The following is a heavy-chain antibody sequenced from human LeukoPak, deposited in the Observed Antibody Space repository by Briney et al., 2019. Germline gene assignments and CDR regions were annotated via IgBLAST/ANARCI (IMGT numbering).Heavy chain of an antibody. CDR1: GFTFSSYS. D-gene: IGHD1-26*01. J-gene: IGHJ3*02. CDR2: ISSSSRYI. V-gene: IGHV3-21*04. CDR3: AKVFRRWELANAFDI. Sequence: PGGSLRLSCAASGFTFSSYSMNWVRQAPGKGLEWVSSISSSSRYIYYADSVKGRFTISRDNSKNTLYLQMNSLRAEDTAVYYCAKVFRRWELANAFDIWGQGTMVTVSS.